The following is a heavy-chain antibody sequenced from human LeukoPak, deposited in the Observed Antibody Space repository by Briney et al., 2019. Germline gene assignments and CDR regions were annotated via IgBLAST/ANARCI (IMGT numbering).Heavy chain of an antibody. D-gene: IGHD3-3*01. J-gene: IGHJ4*02. CDR3: ARQLSYDFWSSDY. CDR1: GYTFTGYY. V-gene: IGHV1-2*02. CDR2: INPNSGGT. Sequence: ASVKVSCKASGYTFTGYYMHWVRQAPGQELEWMGWINPNSGGTNYAQKFQGRVTMTRDTSISTAYMELSRLRSDDTAVYYCARQLSYDFWSSDYWGQGTLVTVSS.